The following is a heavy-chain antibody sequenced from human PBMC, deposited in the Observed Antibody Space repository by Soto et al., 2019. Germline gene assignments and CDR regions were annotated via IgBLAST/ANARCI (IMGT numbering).Heavy chain of an antibody. CDR1: GDSIISSDFY. CDR3: ARHSLALRKNNWFDP. J-gene: IGHJ5*02. D-gene: IGHD3-3*02. CDR2: IFYLGSS. V-gene: IGHV4-39*01. Sequence: VTLSLTCTVSGDSIISSDFYWGWVRQPPGKGLEWIGSIFYLGSSYYNPSLKSRVTMSVDTSKNQFSLRLRSVTAADTALYFCARHSLALRKNNWFDPWGQGIMVTVSS.